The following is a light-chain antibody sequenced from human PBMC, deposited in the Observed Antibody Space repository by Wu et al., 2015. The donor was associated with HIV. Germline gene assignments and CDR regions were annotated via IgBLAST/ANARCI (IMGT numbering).Light chain of an antibody. V-gene: IGKV3-20*01. CDR1: QIIPSSH. Sequence: VVLTQSPGSLSLSPGERAILSCRASQIIPSSHLAWYQQKPGQAPRLLMYGASSRAPGIPGRFSGYMSAATDFTLSITRLEPEDSAVYFCQHYGDSQFTFGRGTKVEIK. J-gene: IGKJ3*01. CDR2: GAS. CDR3: QHYGDSQFT.